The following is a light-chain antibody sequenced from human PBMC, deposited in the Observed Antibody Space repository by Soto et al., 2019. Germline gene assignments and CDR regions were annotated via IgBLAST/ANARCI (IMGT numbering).Light chain of an antibody. V-gene: IGKV1-5*03. CDR1: QSIRTS. CDR2: LAS. J-gene: IGKJ1*01. Sequence: GDRVPITCRASQSIRTSLAWYQQKPGKAPKLLIYLASSLQSGVPARFSGSGSATEFTLSISSLQPDDFATYYCQQYDSYSRTFGQGTKVDIK. CDR3: QQYDSYSRT.